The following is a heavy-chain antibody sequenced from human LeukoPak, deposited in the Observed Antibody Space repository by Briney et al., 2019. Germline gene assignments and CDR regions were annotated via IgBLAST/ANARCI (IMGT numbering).Heavy chain of an antibody. Sequence: SETLSLTCSASGGAISSGYGSWIRQPPGKGLEWIGYIYYTGSTNYNPSLKSRVAMSVDTSKNQFSLSLTSVTAADTAVYYCARTRGAAANFDYWGQGTLVTVSS. J-gene: IGHJ4*02. CDR3: ARTRGAAANFDY. V-gene: IGHV4-59*01. CDR1: GGAISSGY. D-gene: IGHD6-13*01. CDR2: IYYTGST.